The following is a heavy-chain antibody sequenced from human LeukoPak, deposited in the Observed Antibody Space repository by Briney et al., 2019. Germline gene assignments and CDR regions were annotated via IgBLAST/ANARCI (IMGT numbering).Heavy chain of an antibody. Sequence: SVKVSCKASGGTFSSYTISWVRQAPGQGLEWMGRIIPILGIANYAQKFQGRVTITADKSTSTAYMELSSQRSEDTAVYYCARVANTINWIERYYYMDVWGKGTTVTVSS. CDR1: GGTFSSYT. V-gene: IGHV1-69*02. J-gene: IGHJ6*03. CDR3: ARVANTINWIERYYYMDV. CDR2: IIPILGIA. D-gene: IGHD1-1*01.